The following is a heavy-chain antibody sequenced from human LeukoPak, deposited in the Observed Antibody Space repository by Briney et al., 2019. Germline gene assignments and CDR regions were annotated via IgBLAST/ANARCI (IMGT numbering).Heavy chain of an antibody. J-gene: IGHJ6*03. Sequence: GGSLRLSCAASGFTFSSYWMHWVRQAPGEGLVWVSRINSDGSSTSYADSVKGRFTISRDNAKNTLYLQMNGLRAEDTAVYYCARTIDPYYYMDVWGKGTTVTVSS. D-gene: IGHD3-9*01. CDR1: GFTFSSYW. CDR3: ARTIDPYYYMDV. V-gene: IGHV3-74*01. CDR2: INSDGSST.